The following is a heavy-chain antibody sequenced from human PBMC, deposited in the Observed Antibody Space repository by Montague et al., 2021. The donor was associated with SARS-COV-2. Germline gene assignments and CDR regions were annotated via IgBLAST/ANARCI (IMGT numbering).Heavy chain of an antibody. CDR1: GVSFSGYY. D-gene: IGHD3-22*01. J-gene: IGHJ4*02. CDR3: ARATLGITMIVVVMTAIDYYLDF. Sequence: SETLSLTCAVSGVSFSGYYWSWIRQPPGKGLEWVGEIYHSESTNYNPSLKSRVTISVDTSKNQFSLKLSSVTAADTAVYYCARATLGITMIVVVMTAIDYYLDFWGQGTLVTVSS. CDR2: IYHSEST. V-gene: IGHV4-34*01.